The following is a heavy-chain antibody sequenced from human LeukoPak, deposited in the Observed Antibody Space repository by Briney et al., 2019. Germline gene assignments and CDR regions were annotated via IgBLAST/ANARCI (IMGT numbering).Heavy chain of an antibody. CDR1: GYTFTSYG. J-gene: IGHJ6*03. CDR3: ASFSIGVPTGTWSKNSSSWRLRSSDYYYYYYMDV. D-gene: IGHD6-13*01. Sequence: ASVKVSCKASGYTFTSYGISWVRQAPGQGLEWMGWISAYNGNTNYAQKLQGRVTMTTDTSTSTAYMELRSLRSDDTAVYYCASFSIGVPTGTWSKNSSSWRLRSSDYYYYYYMDVWGKGTTVTVSS. CDR2: ISAYNGNT. V-gene: IGHV1-18*01.